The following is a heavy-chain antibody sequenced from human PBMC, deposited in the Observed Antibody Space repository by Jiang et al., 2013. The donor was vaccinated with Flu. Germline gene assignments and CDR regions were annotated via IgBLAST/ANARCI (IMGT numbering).Heavy chain of an antibody. CDR1: GYSFTSYW. D-gene: IGHD3/OR15-3a*01. CDR2: IYPGDSDT. J-gene: IGHJ6*02. V-gene: IGHV5-51*03. Sequence: PGESLKISCKGSGYSFTSYWIGWVRQMPGKGLEWMGIIYPGDSDTRYSPSFQGQVTISADKSISTAYLQWSSLKASDTAMYYCGRLDGNNYYYYGMDVWGQGTTVTVSS. CDR3: GRLDGNNYYYYGMDV.